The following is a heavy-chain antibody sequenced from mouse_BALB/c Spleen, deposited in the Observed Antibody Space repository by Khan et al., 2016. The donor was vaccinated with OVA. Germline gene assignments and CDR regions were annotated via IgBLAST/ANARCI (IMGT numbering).Heavy chain of an antibody. D-gene: IGHD1-1*01. CDR2: INPSTGYT. V-gene: IGHV1-7*01. CDR3: ARRGLRWDFDY. CDR1: GYTFINYW. J-gene: IGHJ2*01. Sequence: VQLQESGAELAKPGASVKMSCKASGYTFINYWILWIKQRPGQGLEWIGYINPSTGYTAYTQNFKDKATLTADISSSTAYMQLSSLTSEDSAVYYCARRGLRWDFDYWGQGTTLTGSS.